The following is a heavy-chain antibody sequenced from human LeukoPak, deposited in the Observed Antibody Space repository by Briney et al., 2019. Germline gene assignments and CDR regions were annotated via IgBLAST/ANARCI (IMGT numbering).Heavy chain of an antibody. CDR3: ARKNDIVVVPAATRVNWFDP. Sequence: PSETLSLTCTVSGGSISSGGYYWSWIRQHPGKGLEWIGYIYYSGSTYYNPSLKSRVTISVATSKNQFSLKLSSVTAADTAVYYCARKNDIVVVPAATRVNWFDPWGQGTLVTVSS. J-gene: IGHJ5*02. D-gene: IGHD2-2*01. CDR1: GGSISSGGYY. CDR2: IYYSGST. V-gene: IGHV4-31*03.